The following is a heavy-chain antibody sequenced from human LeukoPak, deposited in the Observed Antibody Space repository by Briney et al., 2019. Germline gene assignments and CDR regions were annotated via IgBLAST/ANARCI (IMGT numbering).Heavy chain of an antibody. D-gene: IGHD4-17*01. CDR1: GYTFTGYY. Sequence: ASVKVSCKASGYTFTGYYMHWVQQAPGQGLEWMGWIYPNSGGTNYAQKFQGRVTMTRDTSISTAYMELSRLRSDDTAVYYCARTLTTVTTILGYWGQGTLVTVSS. CDR2: IYPNSGGT. V-gene: IGHV1-2*02. CDR3: ARTLTTVTTILGY. J-gene: IGHJ4*02.